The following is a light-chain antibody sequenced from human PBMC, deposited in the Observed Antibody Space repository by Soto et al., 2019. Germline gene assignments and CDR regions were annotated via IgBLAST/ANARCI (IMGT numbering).Light chain of an antibody. V-gene: IGLV2-14*01. CDR3: SSYTSSSTLYV. Sequence: QSVLTQPASVSGSPGQSITISCTGTSSDVGGYNYVSWYQQHPGKAPKRMIYEVSNRPSGVSNRFSGSKSGNTASLTISGLQAEDEADYYCSSYTSSSTLYVFGTGTKVT. CDR1: SSDVGGYNY. J-gene: IGLJ1*01. CDR2: EVS.